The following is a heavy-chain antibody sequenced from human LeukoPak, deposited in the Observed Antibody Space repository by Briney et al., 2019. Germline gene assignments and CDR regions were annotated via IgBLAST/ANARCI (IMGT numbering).Heavy chain of an antibody. D-gene: IGHD3-22*01. CDR1: GFTFSSYW. Sequence: GGPLRLSCAASGFTFSSYWMHWVRQAPGKGLVWASRINSDGSSTTYADSVQGRFTISRDNAKNTLYLQMNSLRAEDTAVYYCARGYYDSSGPPSGYWGQGTLVTVSS. V-gene: IGHV3-74*01. J-gene: IGHJ4*02. CDR3: ARGYYDSSGPPSGY. CDR2: INSDGSST.